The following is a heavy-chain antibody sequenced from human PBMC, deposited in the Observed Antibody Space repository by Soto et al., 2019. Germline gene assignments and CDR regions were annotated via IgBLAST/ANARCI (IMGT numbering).Heavy chain of an antibody. CDR3: ARGHRSTWYAIDY. J-gene: IGHJ4*02. D-gene: IGHD6-13*01. Sequence: QVQLLQSGAEVKKPGASVKVSCKASGYIFTSSYIHWVRQAPGQGLKWMGLINPSGGRATYSQRLQGRVTLTRDTSSNTVDMELSSLRSEDTALYYCARGHRSTWYAIDYWGQGTLVTVSS. CDR2: INPSGGRA. CDR1: GYIFTSSY. V-gene: IGHV1-46*04.